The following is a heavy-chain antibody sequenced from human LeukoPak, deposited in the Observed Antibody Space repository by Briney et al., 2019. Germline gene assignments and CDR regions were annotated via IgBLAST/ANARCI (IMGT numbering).Heavy chain of an antibody. V-gene: IGHV3-21*01. Sequence: NPWGSLRLSCAASGFTFSSYSMNWVRQAPGKGLEWVSSISSSSSYIYYADSVKGRFTISRDNAKNSLYLQMNSLRAEDTAVYYCARDEGLAAAFDYWGQGTLVTVSS. CDR2: ISSSSSYI. J-gene: IGHJ4*02. CDR3: ARDEGLAAAFDY. D-gene: IGHD6-13*01. CDR1: GFTFSSYS.